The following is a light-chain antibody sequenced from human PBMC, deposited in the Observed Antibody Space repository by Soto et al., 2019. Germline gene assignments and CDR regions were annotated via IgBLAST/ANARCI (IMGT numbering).Light chain of an antibody. Sequence: IQMSQWPPSLSAFXGDRVTIGGRARWSIFNFLNWCQQKPGIAPKLXXSEASSLETGGPSSFSGTGSGTAFTPTITSLQHEDFATYYRQQYNIYPYTFGLGTKVDIK. CDR1: WSIFNF. CDR3: QQYNIYPYT. J-gene: IGKJ2*01. CDR2: EAS. V-gene: IGKV1-5*01.